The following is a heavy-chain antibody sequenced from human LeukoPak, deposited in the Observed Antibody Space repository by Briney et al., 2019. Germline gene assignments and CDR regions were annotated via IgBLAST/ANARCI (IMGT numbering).Heavy chain of an antibody. J-gene: IGHJ6*02. V-gene: IGHV4-34*01. CDR3: ARGLGAVTTRMDV. CDR2: INHSGST. Sequence: SETLSLTCAVYGGSFSGYYWSWIRQPPGKGLEWIGEINHSGSTNYSPSLKSRVTISVDTSKNQFSLKLSSVTAADTAVYYCARGLGAVTTRMDVWGQGTTVTVSS. CDR1: GGSFSGYY. D-gene: IGHD4-11*01.